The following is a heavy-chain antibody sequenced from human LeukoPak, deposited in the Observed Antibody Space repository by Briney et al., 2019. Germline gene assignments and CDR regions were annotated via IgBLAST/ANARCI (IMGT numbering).Heavy chain of an antibody. V-gene: IGHV4-61*08. D-gene: IGHD1-1*01. CDR3: ARVSWFPGTSYYYMDV. CDR1: GGSISSGGYS. J-gene: IGHJ6*03. CDR2: IHYSGNT. Sequence: SETPSLTCAVSGGSISSGGYSWSWIRQPPGKGLEWIGYIHYSGNTNYNPSLKSRVTISVDTSKNQFSLKLSSVTAADTAVYYCARVSWFPGTSYYYMDVWGKGTTVTVSS.